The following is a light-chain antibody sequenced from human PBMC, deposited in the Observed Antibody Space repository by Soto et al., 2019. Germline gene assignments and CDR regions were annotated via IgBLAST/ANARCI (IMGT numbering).Light chain of an antibody. J-gene: IGKJ1*01. CDR1: QSLRGD. CDR2: GAS. V-gene: IGKV3-15*01. Sequence: EIVMTQSPASLSVSPGERATVSCRASQSLRGDLAWYQQKPGQPPRLLIYGASSRATDFPARFSGSGSGTEFTLTSTSLQSEDLAVYYCQQYHKWPQTFGQGTKVEIK. CDR3: QQYHKWPQT.